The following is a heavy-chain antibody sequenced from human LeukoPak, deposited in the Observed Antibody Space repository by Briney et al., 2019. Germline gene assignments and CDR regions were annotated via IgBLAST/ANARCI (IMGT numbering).Heavy chain of an antibody. D-gene: IGHD2-2*01. CDR3: AKSVTSSSSSCDY. V-gene: IGHV3-23*01. Sequence: GGSLRLSCAVSGFTFSSYAMSWVRQAPGKGLEWVSGISGSGGSTYYADSVKGRFTIFRDNSKNTLYLQMNSLRAEDTAVYYCAKSVTSSSSSCDYWGQGTLVTVSS. CDR2: ISGSGGST. J-gene: IGHJ4*02. CDR1: GFTFSSYA.